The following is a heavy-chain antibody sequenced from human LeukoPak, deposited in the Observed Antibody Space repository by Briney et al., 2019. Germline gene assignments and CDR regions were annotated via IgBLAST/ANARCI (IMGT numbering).Heavy chain of an antibody. CDR3: ARRLPPSTFDI. J-gene: IGHJ3*02. CDR2: IHPSGST. Sequence: SETLSLTCAVYGRSLNNYFWSWIRQPPGKGLEWIGEIHPSGSTNYNLSLKSQITISVDTSKNHFSLKLNSVTAADTAVYYCARRLPPSTFDIWGQGTMVTVSS. V-gene: IGHV4-34*01. CDR1: GRSLNNYF.